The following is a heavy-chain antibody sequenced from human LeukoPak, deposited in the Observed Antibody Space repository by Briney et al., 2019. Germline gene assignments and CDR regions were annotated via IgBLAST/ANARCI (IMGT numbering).Heavy chain of an antibody. D-gene: IGHD5-12*01. CDR3: ARAGGIESAFD. CDR2: MSGSGSST. J-gene: IGHJ4*02. V-gene: IGHV3-21*01. CDR1: GFTFNTYA. Sequence: PGGSLRLSCAASGFTFNTYAMSWVRQAPGKGLEWVSSMSGSGSSTYYADSVRGRFTISRDNAEKSLYLQMNSLRAEDTAVYYCARAGGIESAFDWGQGTLVTVSS.